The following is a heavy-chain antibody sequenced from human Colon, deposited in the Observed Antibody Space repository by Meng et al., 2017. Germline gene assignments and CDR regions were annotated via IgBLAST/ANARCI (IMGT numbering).Heavy chain of an antibody. CDR2: INHSGST. CDR1: GGSFSGYY. D-gene: IGHD3-3*01. CDR3: ARGPQNYDFWSGYYILVD. Sequence: QVQLQQWGAGLLKPSETLSLTCAVYGGSFSGYYWSWIRQPPGKGLEWIGEINHSGSTNYNPSLKSRVTISVDTSKNQFSLKLSSVTAADTAVYYCARGPQNYDFWSGYYILVDWGQGTLVTVSS. J-gene: IGHJ4*02. V-gene: IGHV4-34*01.